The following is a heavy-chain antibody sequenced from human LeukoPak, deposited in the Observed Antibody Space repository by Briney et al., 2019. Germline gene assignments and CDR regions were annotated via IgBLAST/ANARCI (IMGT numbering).Heavy chain of an antibody. CDR3: ARGDDYKSTYFAP. D-gene: IGHD4/OR15-4a*01. J-gene: IGHJ5*02. CDR2: ISYSGTI. Sequence: PSETLSLTCTVSGGSINGYYWNWIRQPPGKGLEWIGYISYSGTINYNPSLKSRVTISVDTSKNQFSLKLTSVTAADTATYYCARGDDYKSTYFAPWGQGTLVTVSS. CDR1: GGSINGYY. V-gene: IGHV4-59*01.